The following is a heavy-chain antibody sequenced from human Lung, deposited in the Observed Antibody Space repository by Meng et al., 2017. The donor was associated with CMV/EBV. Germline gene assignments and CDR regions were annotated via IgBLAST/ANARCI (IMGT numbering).Heavy chain of an antibody. CDR1: GGSISSSSYY. V-gene: IGHV4-39*01. J-gene: IGHJ6*02. CDR3: ARQTDTEGIAAAPDV. Sequence: SETLSLTCTVSGGSISSSSYYWGWIRQPQGKGLVWIGCIYYSGSTYYNPSLKSRVTISVDTYKNQFTLKMSSVTAAYTAVYYCARQTDTEGIAAAPDVWGQGXTVTVSS. D-gene: IGHD6-13*01. CDR2: IYYSGST.